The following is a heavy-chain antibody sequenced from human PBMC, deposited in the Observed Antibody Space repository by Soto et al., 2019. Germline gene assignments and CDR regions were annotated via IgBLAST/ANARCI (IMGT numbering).Heavy chain of an antibody. CDR3: SRGSFGYYGP. J-gene: IGHJ5*02. V-gene: IGHV3-49*04. CDR1: GFRFSEHA. CDR2: IRNTPYGGTT. Sequence: PGRSLRLSCNCAGFRFSEHAMTWVRQAPGKGLEWVGFIRNTPYGGTTDYAASVRGRFTISRDDSASIAYLQMNSLKTEDSGLYYCSRGSFGYYGPWGPGTLVTASS. D-gene: IGHD2-2*03.